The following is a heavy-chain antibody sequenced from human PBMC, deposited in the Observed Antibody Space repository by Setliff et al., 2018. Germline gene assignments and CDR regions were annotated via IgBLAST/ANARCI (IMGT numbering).Heavy chain of an antibody. J-gene: IGHJ6*03. Sequence: ASVKVSCKASGYTFTRYAMNWVRQAPGQGLEWMGWINTNTGNPTYAQGFTGRFVFSLDTSVSTAYLQISSLKAEDTAGYYCAGDSSGWSGFSRLVGVYYYYMDVWGKGTTVTVSS. D-gene: IGHD6-19*01. CDR1: GYTFTRYA. V-gene: IGHV7-4-1*02. CDR2: INTNTGNP. CDR3: AGDSSGWSGFSRLVGVYYYYMDV.